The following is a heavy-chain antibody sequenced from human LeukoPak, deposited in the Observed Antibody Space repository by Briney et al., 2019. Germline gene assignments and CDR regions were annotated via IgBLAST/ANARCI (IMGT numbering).Heavy chain of an antibody. CDR3: VRDGYSYGYDFDY. Sequence: GGSLRLSCAASGFLFGDYEMNWVRQAPGKGLEWISDISTRGGTIYYADSVEGRFTISRDNAKNALYLQMNSLRVEDTAFYYCVRDGYSYGYDFDYWGQGTLVAVSP. CDR2: ISTRGGTI. V-gene: IGHV3-48*03. D-gene: IGHD5-18*01. J-gene: IGHJ4*02. CDR1: GFLFGDYE.